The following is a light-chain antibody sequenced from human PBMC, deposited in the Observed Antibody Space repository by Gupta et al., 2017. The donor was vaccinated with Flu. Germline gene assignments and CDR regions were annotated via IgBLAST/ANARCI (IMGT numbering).Light chain of an antibody. J-gene: IGKJ1*01. CDR1: QSISSW. Sequence: ITCRASQSISSWLAWYLQKPGKAPKLLIYKASNLQSGVPSRFSGRGSGTEFTLTISSLQPDDFATYYCQQYNSYSWTFGQGTKVELK. CDR3: QQYNSYSWT. CDR2: KAS. V-gene: IGKV1-5*03.